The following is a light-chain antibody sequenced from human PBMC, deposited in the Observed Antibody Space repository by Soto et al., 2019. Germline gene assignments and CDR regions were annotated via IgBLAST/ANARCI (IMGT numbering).Light chain of an antibody. CDR2: DAS. J-gene: IGKJ2*01. CDR3: QQRSNWPPYT. V-gene: IGKV3-11*01. CDR1: QSVSSY. Sequence: EIVLTQSPATLALSPGERATLSCRASQSVSSYLACYQQKPVQAPRLLIYDASNRATGIPARFSGSGSGTDFTLAISSLEPEDFAVYYCQQRSNWPPYTFGQGTNVDI.